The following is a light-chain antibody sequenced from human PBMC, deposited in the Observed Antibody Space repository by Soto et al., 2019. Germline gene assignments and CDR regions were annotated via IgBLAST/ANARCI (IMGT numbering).Light chain of an antibody. CDR2: GAS. CDR3: QQYGGSPIT. J-gene: IGKJ5*01. V-gene: IGKV3-20*01. Sequence: EIVITHSRPTLTVSPGERATLSCRASQSVSRRLAWYQQRPGQSPRLLISGASMRASGVPVRFIGSGSGTDFTLTITRLEPEDFAVYYCQQYGGSPITFGLATLLEIK. CDR1: QSVSRR.